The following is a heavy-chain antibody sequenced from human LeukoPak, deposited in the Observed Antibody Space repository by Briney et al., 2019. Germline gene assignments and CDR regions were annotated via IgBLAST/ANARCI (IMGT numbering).Heavy chain of an antibody. D-gene: IGHD1-26*01. V-gene: IGHV4-38-2*02. J-gene: IGHJ3*02. Sequence: SETLSLTCTVSGYSISSGYYWGWIRQPPGKGLEWIGSIYHSGSTYYNPSLKSRVTISVDTSKNQFSLKLSSVTAADTAVYYCARENLNGSMAGIDAFDIWGQGTMVTVSS. CDR3: ARENLNGSMAGIDAFDI. CDR1: GYSISSGYY. CDR2: IYHSGST.